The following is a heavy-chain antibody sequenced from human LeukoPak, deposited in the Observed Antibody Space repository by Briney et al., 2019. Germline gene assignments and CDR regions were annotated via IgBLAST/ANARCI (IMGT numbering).Heavy chain of an antibody. D-gene: IGHD2-2*01. Sequence: GASVKVSCKASGYTFTSYAMHWVRQAPGQRLEWMGWINAGNGNTKYSQKFQGRVTITRDTSASTAYMELSSLRSEDTAVYYCARDIGPAAIEYTWFDPWGQGTLVTVSS. CDR1: GYTFTSYA. J-gene: IGHJ5*02. CDR2: INAGNGNT. V-gene: IGHV1-3*01. CDR3: ARDIGPAAIEYTWFDP.